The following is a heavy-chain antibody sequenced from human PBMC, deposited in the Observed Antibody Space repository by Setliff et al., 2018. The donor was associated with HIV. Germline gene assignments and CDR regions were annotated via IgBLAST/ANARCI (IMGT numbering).Heavy chain of an antibody. CDR3: ARDGMYSNGWTDH. Sequence: ASVKVSCKASGYTFTDYFMHWVRQAPGQGLEWMGWISPNNGDTNIPQTFQGRVTMTRDTSINTVYMELRSLRSDDTAVYFCARDGMYSNGWTDHWGQGTLVTVSS. CDR1: GYTFTDYF. J-gene: IGHJ5*02. D-gene: IGHD6-19*01. V-gene: IGHV1-2*02. CDR2: ISPNNGDT.